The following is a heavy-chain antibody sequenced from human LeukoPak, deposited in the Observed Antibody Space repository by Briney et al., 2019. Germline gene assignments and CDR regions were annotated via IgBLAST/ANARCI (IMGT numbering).Heavy chain of an antibody. V-gene: IGHV1-2*02. D-gene: IGHD1-26*01. Sequence: ASVKVSCKASGYTFTGYYMHWVRQAPGQGLEWMGWINPNSGGTNYAQKFQGRVTMTRDTSISTAYMELSRLRSDDTAVYYCVRDSGSYARQFDYWGQGTLVTVSS. CDR1: GYTFTGYY. CDR3: VRDSGSYARQFDY. J-gene: IGHJ4*02. CDR2: INPNSGGT.